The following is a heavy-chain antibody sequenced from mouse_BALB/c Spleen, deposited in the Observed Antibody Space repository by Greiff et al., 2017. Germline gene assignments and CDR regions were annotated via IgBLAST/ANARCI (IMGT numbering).Heavy chain of an antibody. V-gene: IGHV5-4*02. D-gene: IGHD1-1*01. CDR1: GFTFSDYY. Sequence: VQLKESGGGLVKPGGSLKLSCAASGFTFSDYYMYWVRQTPEKRLEWVATISDGGSYTYYPDSVKGRFTISRDNAKNNLYLQMSSLKSEDTAMYYCARAYYDSSSWFAYWGQGTLVTVSA. CDR3: ARAYYDSSSWFAY. CDR2: ISDGGSYT. J-gene: IGHJ3*01.